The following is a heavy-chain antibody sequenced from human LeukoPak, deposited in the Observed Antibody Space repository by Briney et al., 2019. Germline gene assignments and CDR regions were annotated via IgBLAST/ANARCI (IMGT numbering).Heavy chain of an antibody. D-gene: IGHD2-2*03. V-gene: IGHV3-66*01. CDR3: ARDSGWILFDD. CDR2: IYSGGST. J-gene: IGHJ4*02. Sequence: KPGGSLRLSCAASGFTVSGNYMSWVRQAPGKGLEWVSVIYSGGSTYYADSVKGRFTISRDNSKNTLYLQMNNLRAEDTAVYYCARDSGWILFDDWGQGTLVTVSS. CDR1: GFTVSGNY.